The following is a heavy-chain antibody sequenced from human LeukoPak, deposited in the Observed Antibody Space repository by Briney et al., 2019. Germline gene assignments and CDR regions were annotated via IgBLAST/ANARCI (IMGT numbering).Heavy chain of an antibody. CDR2: IRSTSVVI. Sequence: GGSLRLSCTASGIAFGRSSMNWVRQAPGQGLEWISYIRSTSVVIYYADSVKGRFTISRDNAKNSLYLQMNGLRAEDTAVYYCARDIYSGYGRAFDGWGQGTLVTVSS. CDR1: GIAFGRSS. CDR3: ARDIYSGYGRAFDG. J-gene: IGHJ4*02. D-gene: IGHD5-12*01. V-gene: IGHV3-48*04.